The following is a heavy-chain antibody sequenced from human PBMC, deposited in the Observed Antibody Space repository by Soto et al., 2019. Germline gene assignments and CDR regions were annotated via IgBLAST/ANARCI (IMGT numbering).Heavy chain of an antibody. CDR1: GGSISSGGYS. CDR3: ARRRGFPYYYGMDV. D-gene: IGHD5-12*01. CDR2: IYHSGST. J-gene: IGHJ6*02. V-gene: IGHV4-30-2*01. Sequence: QLQLQESGSGLVKPSQTLSLTCAVSGGSISSGGYSWSWIRQPPGKGLEWMGYIYHSGSTYYNPSLKSRVTISVDRSKNQFSLKLSSVTAADTAVYYCARRRGFPYYYGMDVWGQGTTVTVSS.